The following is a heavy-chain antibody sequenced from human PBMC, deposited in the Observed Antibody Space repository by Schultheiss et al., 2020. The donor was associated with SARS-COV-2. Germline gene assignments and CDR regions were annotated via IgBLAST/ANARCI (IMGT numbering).Heavy chain of an antibody. Sequence: GGSLRLSCAASGFTVSSNYMSWVRQAPGKGLEWVSVIYSGGSTYYADSVKGRFTISRDNSKNTLYLQMNSLRAEDTAVYYCAKSLPRPNRSMSHYFGIDVWGQGTTVTVSS. V-gene: IGHV3-53*01. J-gene: IGHJ6*02. D-gene: IGHD2-8*01. CDR1: GFTVSSNY. CDR2: IYSGGST. CDR3: AKSLPRPNRSMSHYFGIDV.